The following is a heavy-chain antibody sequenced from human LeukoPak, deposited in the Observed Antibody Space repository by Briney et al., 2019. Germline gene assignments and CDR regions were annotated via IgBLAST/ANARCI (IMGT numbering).Heavy chain of an antibody. J-gene: IGHJ6*03. CDR3: ARDSHWGNYMDV. CDR1: GGSINSYY. CDR2: IYYSGST. Sequence: PSETLSLTCTVSGGSINSYYWSWIRQPPGKGLEWIGYIYYSGSTNYNPSLKSRVTISVDTSKNQFSLKLSSVTAADTAVYYCARDSHWGNYMDVWGKGTTVTVS. V-gene: IGHV4-59*01. D-gene: IGHD7-27*01.